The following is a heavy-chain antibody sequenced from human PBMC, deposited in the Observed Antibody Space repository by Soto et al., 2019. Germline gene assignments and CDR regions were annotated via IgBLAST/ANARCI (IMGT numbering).Heavy chain of an antibody. D-gene: IGHD2-2*01. CDR2: ISYDGSNK. V-gene: IGHV3-30*18. CDR1: GFIFNTYG. J-gene: IGHJ6*02. Sequence: GGSLRLSCAASGFIFNTYGMHWVRQAPGKGLEWVAVISYDGSNKYYAGSVKGRLTISRDNSKNTLYLQMNSLRAEDTAVYYCAKGQHCSTTSCYFYFYGMDVWGQGTKVTVSS. CDR3: AKGQHCSTTSCYFYFYGMDV.